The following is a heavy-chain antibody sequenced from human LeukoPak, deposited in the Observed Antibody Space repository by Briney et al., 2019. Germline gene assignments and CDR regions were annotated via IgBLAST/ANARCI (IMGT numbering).Heavy chain of an antibody. CDR1: GYRFTNYR. Sequence: GESLKISCKGSGYRFTNYRIGWVRQMPGKGLEWMGIIYPGDSETTYSPSFQGQVTISADTSINTAYLQWNTLKASDTAMYDCARLDEGFYYDAFGHNFWGQGTLVTVGS. J-gene: IGHJ4*02. CDR3: ARLDEGFYYDAFGHNF. D-gene: IGHD3-22*01. V-gene: IGHV5-51*01. CDR2: IYPGDSET.